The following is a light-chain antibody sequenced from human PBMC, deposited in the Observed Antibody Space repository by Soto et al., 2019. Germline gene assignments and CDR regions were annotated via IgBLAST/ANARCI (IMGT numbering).Light chain of an antibody. V-gene: IGLV3-21*01. J-gene: IGLJ2*01. CDR2: YDS. Sequence: SYVVTQPPSVSVAPGKTARITCGGNDIGSKSVHWYQQKPGQAPVVVIYYDSDRPSGIPERFSGSNSGNTVTLTISRVEAGDEADYFCQVWDSSRDHVVFGGGTKLTVL. CDR1: DIGSKS. CDR3: QVWDSSRDHVV.